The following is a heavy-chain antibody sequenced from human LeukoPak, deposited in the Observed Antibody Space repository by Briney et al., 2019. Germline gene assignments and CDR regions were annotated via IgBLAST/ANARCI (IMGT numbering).Heavy chain of an antibody. D-gene: IGHD2-15*01. CDR2: IKKDGREK. Sequence: GGSLRLSCAASGFTFSSYWMSGVRQAPGKGLEWVANIKKDGREKYYVDSVKGRFTISRDNAKNALYLQMNSLRAEDTAVYYCASDGSSFDYWGQGALVTVSS. CDR1: GFTFSSYW. V-gene: IGHV3-7*01. CDR3: ASDGSSFDY. J-gene: IGHJ4*02.